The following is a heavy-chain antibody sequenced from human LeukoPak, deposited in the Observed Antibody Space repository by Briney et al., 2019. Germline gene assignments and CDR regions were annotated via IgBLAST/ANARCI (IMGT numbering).Heavy chain of an antibody. J-gene: IGHJ5*02. CDR1: GGTFSGYA. CDR3: ARDEGSIAARLHWFDP. Sequence: SVKVSCKASGGTFSGYAISWVRQAPGQGLEWMGGIIPIFGTANYAQKFQGRVTITADKSTSTAYMELSSLRSEDTAVYYCARDEGSIAARLHWFDPWGQGTLVTVSS. CDR2: IIPIFGTA. V-gene: IGHV1-69*06. D-gene: IGHD6-6*01.